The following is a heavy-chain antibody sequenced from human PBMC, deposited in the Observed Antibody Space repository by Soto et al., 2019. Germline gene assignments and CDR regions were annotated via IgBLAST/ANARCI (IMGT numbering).Heavy chain of an antibody. J-gene: IGHJ4*02. CDR3: VKGVYYDYVWGSYRLDY. CDR1: GFTFSSYA. Sequence: QPGGSLRLSCSASGFTFSSYAMHWVRQAPGKGLEYVSAISSNGGSTYYADSVKGRFTISRDNSKNTLYLQMSSLRAEDTAVYYCVKGVYYDYVWGSYRLDYWGQGTLVTVSS. V-gene: IGHV3-64D*06. CDR2: ISSNGGST. D-gene: IGHD3-16*02.